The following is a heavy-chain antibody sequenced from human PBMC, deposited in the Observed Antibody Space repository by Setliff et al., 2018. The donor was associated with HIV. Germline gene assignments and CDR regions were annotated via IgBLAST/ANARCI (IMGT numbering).Heavy chain of an antibody. CDR1: GYSISSGYY. CDR2: IYHSGGT. Sequence: SETLSLTFAVSGYSISSGYYWGWLRQPPGRWLEWIGNIYHSGGTHYNPSLRSRVTISVDPSKNHFSLQLSSVTAADTAVFYCARVPFTTGCDYWGQGILVTVSS. CDR3: ARVPFTTGCDY. J-gene: IGHJ4*02. D-gene: IGHD3-3*01. V-gene: IGHV4-38-2*01.